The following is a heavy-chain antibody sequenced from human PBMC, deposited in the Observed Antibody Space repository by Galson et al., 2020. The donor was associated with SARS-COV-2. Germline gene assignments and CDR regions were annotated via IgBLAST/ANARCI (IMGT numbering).Heavy chain of an antibody. V-gene: IGHV3-48*03. D-gene: IGHD5-12*01. CDR3: AREDSGYYDAFDI. CDR1: GFTFSSYE. CDR2: ITSSGYTI. J-gene: IGHJ3*02. Sequence: GESLKISCAASGFTFSSYEMNWVRQAPGKGLEWVSYITSSGYTIYYADSVKGRFTISRDNAKNSLYLQMNSLRAEDTALYYCAREDSGYYDAFDIWGQGTMVTVSS.